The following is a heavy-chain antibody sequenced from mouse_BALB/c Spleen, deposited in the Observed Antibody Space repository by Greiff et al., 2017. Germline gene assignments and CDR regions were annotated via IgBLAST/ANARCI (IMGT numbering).Heavy chain of an antibody. Sequence: QVQLQQSGAELMKPGASVKISCKATGYTFSSYWIEWVKQRPGHGLEWIGEILPGSGSTNYNEKFKGKATFTADTSSNTAYMHLSSLTSEDSAVYYCARSQYGNYYWYFDVWGAGTTVTVSS. CDR3: ARSQYGNYYWYFDV. CDR1: GYTFSSYW. CDR2: ILPGSGST. D-gene: IGHD2-10*02. V-gene: IGHV1-9*01. J-gene: IGHJ1*01.